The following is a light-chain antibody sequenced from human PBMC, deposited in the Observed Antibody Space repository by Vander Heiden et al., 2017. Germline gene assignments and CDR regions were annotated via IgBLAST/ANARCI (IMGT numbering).Light chain of an antibody. J-gene: IGKJ2*01. V-gene: IGKV1-39*01. CDR3: QQSVSSPYT. CDR2: AAS. CDR1: QSISSY. Sequence: DIATTQSPSSLSASVGNRVTISCRASQSISSYLNWYQQKAGKAPKLLIYAASNLRSGVPSRFSGSGSGTDFTLTINSLQPEDFATYFCQQSVSSPYTFGQGTKLEIK.